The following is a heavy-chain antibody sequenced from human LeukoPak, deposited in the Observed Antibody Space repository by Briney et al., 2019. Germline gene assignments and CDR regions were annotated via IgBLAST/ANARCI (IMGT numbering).Heavy chain of an antibody. D-gene: IGHD5-24*01. J-gene: IGHJ4*02. V-gene: IGHV3-53*01. CDR2: IYSGGST. CDR3: ARWLQSGGYFDY. Sequence: GGSLRLSCAASGFTVSSNYMSWVRQAPGKGLEWVSVIYSGGSTYYADSVKGRFTISSDNSKNTLYLQMNSLRAEDTAVYYCARWLQSGGYFDYWGQGTLVTVSS. CDR1: GFTVSSNY.